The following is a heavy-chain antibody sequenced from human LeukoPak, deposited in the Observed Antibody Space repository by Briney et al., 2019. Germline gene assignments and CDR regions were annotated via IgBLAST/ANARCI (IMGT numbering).Heavy chain of an antibody. Sequence: GGALRLSCAASGFTFSDYYMSWIRQAPGKGLEGVSYISSSGSTIYYADSVKGRFTISRDNAKNSLYLQMNSLRAEDTAVYYCAREPQFSPSWFDLWGQGTLVTVSS. CDR2: ISSSGSTI. CDR3: AREPQFSPSWFDL. J-gene: IGHJ5*02. CDR1: GFTFSDYY. V-gene: IGHV3-11*01.